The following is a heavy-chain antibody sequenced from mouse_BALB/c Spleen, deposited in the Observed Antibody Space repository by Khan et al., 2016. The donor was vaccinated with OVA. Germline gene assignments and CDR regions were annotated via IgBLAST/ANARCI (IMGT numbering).Heavy chain of an antibody. CDR2: IWGDEST. J-gene: IGHJ4*01. D-gene: IGHD2-10*01. V-gene: IGHV2-6-7*01. Sequence: VKLEESGPGLVAPSQSLSITCTVSGFSLTGYGVNWVRQPPGKGLEWLGMIWGDESTDCNSALKSRLSISKDNSKSQVFLKMNSLQTDDTARYYCARAYYGNYREAMDYWGQGTSVTVSS. CDR1: GFSLTGYG. CDR3: ARAYYGNYREAMDY.